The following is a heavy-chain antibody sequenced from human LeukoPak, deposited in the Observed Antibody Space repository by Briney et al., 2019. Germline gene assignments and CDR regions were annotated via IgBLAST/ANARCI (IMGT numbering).Heavy chain of an antibody. CDR2: IWYDGSNK. D-gene: IGHD3-3*01. CDR1: GFTFSSYG. J-gene: IGHJ6*02. Sequence: GRSLRLSCAASGFTFSSYGMHWVRQAPGKGLEWVAVIWYDGSNKYYADSVKGRFTISRDNSKNTLYLQMNSLRAEDTAVYYCAREAGYDFWSGYLSRYYYYGMDVWGQGPRSPSP. CDR3: AREAGYDFWSGYLSRYYYYGMDV. V-gene: IGHV3-33*01.